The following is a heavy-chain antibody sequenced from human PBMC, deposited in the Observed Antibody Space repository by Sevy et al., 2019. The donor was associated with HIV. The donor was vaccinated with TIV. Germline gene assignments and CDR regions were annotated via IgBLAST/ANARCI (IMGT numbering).Heavy chain of an antibody. CDR2: ISGIGSST. CDR3: AKALNPALESMIEVIFRSLKGFDV. V-gene: IGHV3-NL1*01. J-gene: IGHJ3*01. CDR1: GFTFSSYG. D-gene: IGHD3-22*01. Sequence: GGSLILSCAASGFTFSSYGMHWVRQAPGKGLEWVSVISGIGSSTYYADSVKGRFTISRDNSKNTLYLQMNSLRADDTAVYYCAKALNPALESMIEVIFRSLKGFDVWGQGTMVTVSS.